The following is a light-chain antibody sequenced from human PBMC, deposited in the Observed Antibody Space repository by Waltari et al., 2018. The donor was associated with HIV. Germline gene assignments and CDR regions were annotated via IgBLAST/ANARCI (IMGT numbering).Light chain of an antibody. Sequence: QSVLTQPPSVSAAPGQKVTISCSGSSSNIGNNYVSWYQQFPGAAPKLLIYDSSKRPSGIPDRFPGSKSGTSATLGITGLKTGDEADYYCGTWDSSLSVWVFGGGTKLTVL. CDR1: SSNIGNNY. CDR3: GTWDSSLSVWV. J-gene: IGLJ3*02. CDR2: DSS. V-gene: IGLV1-51*01.